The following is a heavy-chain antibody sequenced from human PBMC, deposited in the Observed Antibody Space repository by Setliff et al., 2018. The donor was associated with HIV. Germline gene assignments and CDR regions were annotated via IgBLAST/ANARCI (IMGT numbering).Heavy chain of an antibody. CDR1: GYSFTSYT. V-gene: IGHV1-3*01. D-gene: IGHD2-2*01. J-gene: IGHJ3*02. CDR2: INAGNGNT. Sequence: GASVKVSCKASGYSFTSYTIHWVRQAPGQRLEWMGWINAGNGNTQYPQKFRGRGTFTRDTSASTAYMELSGLGFEDTAVYYCARLSSAAMWGGGAFDIWGQGTMVTVSS. CDR3: ARLSSAAMWGGGAFDI.